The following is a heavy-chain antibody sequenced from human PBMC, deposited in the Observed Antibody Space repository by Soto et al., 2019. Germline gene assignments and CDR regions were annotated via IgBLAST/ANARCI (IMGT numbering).Heavy chain of an antibody. CDR2: IYWDDDR. D-gene: IGHD5-12*01. Sequence: QITLWESGPTLVKPTQTLALTCTFSGFSLTTSGLGVGWIRQPPGKALEWLALIYWDDDRRYRPSLKSRLTITKDTSKNQVVLTMTNMAPLDTATYDCAYSDRLRVDLRADYLHPGGQGTGVT. CDR1: GFSLTTSGLG. CDR3: AYSDRLRVDLRADYLHP. J-gene: IGHJ1*01. V-gene: IGHV2-5*02.